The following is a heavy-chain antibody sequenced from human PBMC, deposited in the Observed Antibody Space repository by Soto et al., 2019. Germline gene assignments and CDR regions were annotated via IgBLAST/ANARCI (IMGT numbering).Heavy chain of an antibody. CDR3: ARKRGYGDYDSGY. V-gene: IGHV1-18*01. Sequence: QVQLVQSGAEVKKPGASVKVSCKASGYTFTSYGISWVRQAPGQGLEWMGWISAYNGNPNYAQKLQGRVTMTADTATSTAYMELSILTSADTAVYYCARKRGYGDYDSGYWGQGTLVTAYS. CDR2: ISAYNGNP. D-gene: IGHD4-17*01. CDR1: GYTFTSYG. J-gene: IGHJ4*02.